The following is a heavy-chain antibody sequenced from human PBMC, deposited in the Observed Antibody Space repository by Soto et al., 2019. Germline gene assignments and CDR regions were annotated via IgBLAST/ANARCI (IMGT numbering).Heavy chain of an antibody. CDR3: AREAPDYGDYALPFFTDYYYGMDV. CDR2: ISAYNGNT. Sequence: ASVKVSCKASGYTFTSYGISWVRQAPGQGLEWMGWISAYNGNTNYAQKLQGRVTMTTDTSTSTAYMELRSLRSDDTAVYYCAREAPDYGDYALPFFTDYYYGMDVWGQGTTVTVSS. CDR1: GYTFTSYG. J-gene: IGHJ6*02. V-gene: IGHV1-18*01. D-gene: IGHD4-17*01.